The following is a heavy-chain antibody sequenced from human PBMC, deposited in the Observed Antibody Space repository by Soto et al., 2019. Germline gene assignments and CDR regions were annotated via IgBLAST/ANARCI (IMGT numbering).Heavy chain of an antibody. CDR1: GFTVSSNY. V-gene: IGHV3-66*01. CDR3: ASGASSPSSSWYYFDY. D-gene: IGHD6-13*01. J-gene: IGHJ4*02. CDR2: IYSGGST. Sequence: GGSLRLSCAASGFTVSSNYMSWVRQAPGKGLEWVSVIYSGGSTYYADSVKGRFTISRHNSKNTLYLQMNSLRAEDTAVYYCASGASSPSSSWYYFDYWGQGTLVTVSS.